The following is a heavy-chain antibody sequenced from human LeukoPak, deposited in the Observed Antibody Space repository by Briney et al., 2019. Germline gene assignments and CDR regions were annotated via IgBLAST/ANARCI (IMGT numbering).Heavy chain of an antibody. CDR3: ARGENDAFDI. CDR1: GFTFSSYA. Sequence: PGRSLRLSCAASGFTFSSYAMHWVRQAPGKGLEWVAVISYDGSNKYYADSVKGRFTISRDNSKNTLYLQMNSLRAEDTAVYYRARGENDAFDIWGQGTMVTVSS. V-gene: IGHV3-30*04. J-gene: IGHJ3*02. CDR2: ISYDGSNK.